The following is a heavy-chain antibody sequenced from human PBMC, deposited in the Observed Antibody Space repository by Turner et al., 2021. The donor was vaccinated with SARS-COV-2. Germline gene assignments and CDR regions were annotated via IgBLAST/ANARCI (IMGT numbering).Heavy chain of an antibody. V-gene: IGHV3-48*01. CDR3: ARDLGSIAVAN. CDR2: ISSSSSTI. CDR1: GFTFSSYS. J-gene: IGHJ4*02. D-gene: IGHD6-19*01. Sequence: EVQLVESGGGLVQPGGSLRLSCAASGFTFSSYSMNWVRQAPGKGLEWVSYISSSSSTIYYADSVKGRFTISRDNAKNSLHLQMNSLRAEDTAVYYCARDLGSIAVANWGQGTLVTVSS.